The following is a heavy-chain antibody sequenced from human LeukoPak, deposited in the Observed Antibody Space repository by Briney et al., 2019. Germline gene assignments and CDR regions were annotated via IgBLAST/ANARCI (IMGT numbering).Heavy chain of an antibody. CDR3: ARVRYFDWSYYFDY. CDR1: GGSISSYY. V-gene: IGHV4-59*01. Sequence: PSETLSLTCTVSGGSISSYYWSWIRQPPGKGLEWIGYIYYSGSTNYNPSLKSRVTISVDTSKNQFSLKLSSVTAADTAVYYCARVRYFDWSYYFDYWGQGTLVTVSS. CDR2: IYYSGST. D-gene: IGHD3-9*01. J-gene: IGHJ4*02.